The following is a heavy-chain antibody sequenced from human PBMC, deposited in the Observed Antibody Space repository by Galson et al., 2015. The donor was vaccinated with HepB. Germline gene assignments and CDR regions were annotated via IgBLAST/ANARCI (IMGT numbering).Heavy chain of an antibody. CDR3: ARSIAVAGSTRAFDI. Sequence: QSGAEVKKPGESLKISCKGSGYSFTTYWIGWVRQMPGKGLEWMGTIYPGDSDTRYSPSFQGQVTISADKSISTAYLQWSSLKASDTAMYYCARSIAVAGSTRAFDIWGQGTMVTVSS. J-gene: IGHJ3*02. V-gene: IGHV5-51*03. CDR1: GYSFTTYW. CDR2: IYPGDSDT. D-gene: IGHD6-19*01.